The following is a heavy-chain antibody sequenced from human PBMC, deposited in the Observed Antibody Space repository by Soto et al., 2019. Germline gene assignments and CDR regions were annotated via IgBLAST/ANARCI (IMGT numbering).Heavy chain of an antibody. Sequence: GGSLRLSCAASGFPFNNYWMHWVRQAPGKGLVWVLRINSDGSSTSYADSVKGRFTISRDNAKNTLYLQMNSLRAEDTAVYYCASSLLKPFDYWGQGTLVTVSS. V-gene: IGHV3-74*01. CDR2: INSDGSST. CDR1: GFPFNNYW. J-gene: IGHJ4*02. CDR3: ASSLLKPFDY.